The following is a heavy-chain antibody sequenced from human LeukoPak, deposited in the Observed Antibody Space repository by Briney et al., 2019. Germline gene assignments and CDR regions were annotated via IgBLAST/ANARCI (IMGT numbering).Heavy chain of an antibody. CDR1: GFTFTSYS. D-gene: IGHD2-15*01. CDR2: ISSSSSSSSTI. V-gene: IGHV3-48*01. Sequence: PGGSLRLSCAASGFTFTSYSMNWVRQAPGKGLEWVSYISSSSSSSSTIYYAGSVKGRFTISRDNAKNSLYLQMNSLRAEDTAVYYCARDGGCCSSGNCYLGVWGQGTMVTVSS. CDR3: ARDGGCCSSGNCYLGV. J-gene: IGHJ3*01.